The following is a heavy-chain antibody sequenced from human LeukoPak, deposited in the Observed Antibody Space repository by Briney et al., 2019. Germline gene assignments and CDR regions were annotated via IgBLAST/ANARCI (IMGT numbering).Heavy chain of an antibody. CDR1: GGSFSGYY. CDR2: INHSGST. J-gene: IGHJ5*02. CDR3: ARARKRYDSSGYYYGGGWFDP. V-gene: IGHV4-34*01. Sequence: SETLSLTCAVYGGSFSGYYWSWIRQPPGKGLEWIGEINHSGSTNYNPSLKSRVTISVDTSKNQFSLKLSSVTAADTAVYYCARARKRYDSSGYYYGGGWFDPWGQGTLVTVSS. D-gene: IGHD3-22*01.